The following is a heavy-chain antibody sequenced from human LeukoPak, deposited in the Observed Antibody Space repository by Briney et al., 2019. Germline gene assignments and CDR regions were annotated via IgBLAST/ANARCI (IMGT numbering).Heavy chain of an antibody. V-gene: IGHV1-18*01. J-gene: IGHJ4*02. Sequence: ASVNVSCKASGYTFTSYGISWVRQAPGQGLEWMGWISAYNGNTNYAQKLQGRVTMTTDTSTSTAYMELRSLRSDDTAVYYCARALTPAGGDYYDSGVDYWGQGTLVTVSS. CDR1: GYTFTSYG. D-gene: IGHD3-22*01. CDR3: ARALTPAGGDYYDSGVDY. CDR2: ISAYNGNT.